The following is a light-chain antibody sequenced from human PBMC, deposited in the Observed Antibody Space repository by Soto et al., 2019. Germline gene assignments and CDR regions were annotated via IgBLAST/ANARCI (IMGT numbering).Light chain of an antibody. Sequence: DVQMTQSPSSLSASVGDRVTITCRASQSIRIYLNWYQQKPGEAPNLLIHAASSLQSGVPSRFGGSGSGTDFTLTISSLQPEDFATYYCQQGYSTSLTFGGGTKVEIK. CDR1: QSIRIY. V-gene: IGKV1-39*01. CDR3: QQGYSTSLT. J-gene: IGKJ4*01. CDR2: AAS.